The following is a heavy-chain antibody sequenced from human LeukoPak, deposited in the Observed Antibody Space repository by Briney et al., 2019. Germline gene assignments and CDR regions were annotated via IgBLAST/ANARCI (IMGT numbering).Heavy chain of an antibody. D-gene: IGHD1-14*01. CDR2: IYYSGST. CDR1: GGSISSSSYY. CDR3: AGLIRPGWFDP. V-gene: IGHV4-39*01. J-gene: IGHJ5*02. Sequence: SETLSLTCTVSGGSISSSSYYWGWIRQPPGKGLEWIANIYYSGSTYYNPSLKSRVTISVDTSKNQFPLKLSSVTAADTAVYYCAGLIRPGWFDPWGQGTLVTVSS.